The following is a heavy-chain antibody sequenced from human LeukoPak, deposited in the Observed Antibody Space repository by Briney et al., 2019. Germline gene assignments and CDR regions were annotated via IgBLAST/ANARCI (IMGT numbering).Heavy chain of an antibody. D-gene: IGHD3-22*01. Sequence: GESLKISCKGSGYHFTSYWIGWVRQMPGKGLEWMGIIYPGGSDTRYSPSFQGQVTISADKSISTAYLQWSSLKASDTAMYYCARWSSTYYYDSSGYADYWGQGTLVTVSS. CDR3: ARWSSTYYYDSSGYADY. CDR2: IYPGGSDT. J-gene: IGHJ4*02. CDR1: GYHFTSYW. V-gene: IGHV5-51*01.